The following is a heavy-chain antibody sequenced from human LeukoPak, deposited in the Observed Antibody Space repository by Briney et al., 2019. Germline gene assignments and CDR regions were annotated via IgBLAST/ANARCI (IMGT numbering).Heavy chain of an antibody. Sequence: SQTLSLTCIVSGGSVSSGSYYWSWIRQPPGKGLEWIGYIYNSVRTNYNPSLKSRVTISVDTSKNQLSLKLSSVTAADTAVYFCVRDLVATIDHYYYGMDVWGQGTTVTVSS. V-gene: IGHV4-61*01. J-gene: IGHJ6*02. D-gene: IGHD5-12*01. CDR1: GGSVSSGSYY. CDR2: IYNSVRT. CDR3: VRDLVATIDHYYYGMDV.